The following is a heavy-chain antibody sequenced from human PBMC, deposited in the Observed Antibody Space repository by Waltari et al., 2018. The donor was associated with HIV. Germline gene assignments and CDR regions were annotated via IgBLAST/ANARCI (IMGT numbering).Heavy chain of an antibody. Sequence: QVQLVQSGAEVKKPGASVKVSCRTSGYTFTNHDINWVRQAAGQGLEWMGLMNPNSGNTGFAHNCQGRVTMTRHSSISTAYMELRSLKSEDTALYYCARSLTSRPGYGGVMAFWGQGSLVTVSS. J-gene: IGHJ4*02. CDR3: ARSLTSRPGYGGVMAF. V-gene: IGHV1-8*01. CDR1: GYTFTNHD. CDR2: MNPNSGNT. D-gene: IGHD3-16*01.